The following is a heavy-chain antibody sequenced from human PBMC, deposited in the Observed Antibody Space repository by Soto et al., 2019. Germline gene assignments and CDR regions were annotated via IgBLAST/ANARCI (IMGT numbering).Heavy chain of an antibody. Sequence: ASVKVSCKASGGTFSSYAISWVRQAPGQGLEWMGGIIPIFGTANYAQKFQGRVTITADESTSTAYMELSSLRSEDTAVYYCARGHIRGGDCCFWYFDYWGQGTLVTVSS. V-gene: IGHV1-69*13. CDR3: ARGHIRGGDCCFWYFDY. CDR2: IIPIFGTA. D-gene: IGHD2-21*02. CDR1: GGTFSSYA. J-gene: IGHJ4*02.